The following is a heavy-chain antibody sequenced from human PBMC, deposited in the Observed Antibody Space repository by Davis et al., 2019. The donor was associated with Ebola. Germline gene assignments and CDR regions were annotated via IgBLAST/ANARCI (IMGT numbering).Heavy chain of an antibody. CDR3: ARWEVVRGLTQGGDY. V-gene: IGHV4-59*12. CDR2: ISNGGRT. CDR1: GGSISSYY. Sequence: SETLSLTCTVSGGSISSYYWSWIRQSPGKGLEWIAFISNGGRTIYNPSLRGRVTISVDTSKNQFSLKLSSVTAADTAVYYCARWEVVRGLTQGGDYWGQGTLVTVSS. D-gene: IGHD3-10*01. J-gene: IGHJ4*02.